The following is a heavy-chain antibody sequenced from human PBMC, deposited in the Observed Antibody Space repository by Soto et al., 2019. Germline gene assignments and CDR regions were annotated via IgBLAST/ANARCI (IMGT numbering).Heavy chain of an antibody. J-gene: IGHJ3*02. CDR3: ARRWILWTTNDAFDI. CDR1: GYSFTSYW. D-gene: IGHD2-2*03. CDR2: IYPGDSDT. Sequence: PGESLKISCKGSGYSFTSYWIGWVRQMPGKGLEWMGIIYPGDSDTRYSPSFQGQVTISADKSISTAYLQWSSLKASDTAMYYCARRWILWTTNDAFDIWGQATMVTVSS. V-gene: IGHV5-51*01.